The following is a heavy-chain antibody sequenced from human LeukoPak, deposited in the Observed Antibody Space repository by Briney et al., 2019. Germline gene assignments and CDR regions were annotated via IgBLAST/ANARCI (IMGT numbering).Heavy chain of an antibody. V-gene: IGHV4-59*01. J-gene: IGHJ4*02. CDR1: GGSIRSYY. CDR3: ARDRRSGEDSNF. Sequence: SETLSLTCTVSGGSIRSYYWSWIRQPPGKGREWIGYIYYSGSTNYNPSLKSRVTISVDTSKNQIYLKLRSVTAADTAVYYCARDRRSGEDSNFWGQGTLVTVSS. CDR2: IYYSGST. D-gene: IGHD2-15*01.